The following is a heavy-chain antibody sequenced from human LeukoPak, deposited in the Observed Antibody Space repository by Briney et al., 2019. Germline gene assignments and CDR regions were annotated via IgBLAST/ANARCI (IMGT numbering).Heavy chain of an antibody. CDR3: ATEGTYYYGMDV. CDR1: GFTFSSYS. Sequence: PGGSLRLSCAASGFTFSSYSMNWVRQAPGKGLEWVSSISTSSSYIYYADSVKGRFTISRDNAKNSLYLQMNSLRAEDTAVYYCATEGTYYYGMDVWGKGTTVPVSS. J-gene: IGHJ6*04. CDR2: ISTSSSYI. D-gene: IGHD3-10*01. V-gene: IGHV3-21*01.